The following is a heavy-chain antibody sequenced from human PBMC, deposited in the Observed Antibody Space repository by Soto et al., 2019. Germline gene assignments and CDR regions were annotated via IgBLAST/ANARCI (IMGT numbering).Heavy chain of an antibody. CDR3: ARPRYPGRGYYGMDV. V-gene: IGHV5-51*01. J-gene: IGHJ6*02. Sequence: EVQLVQSGAEEKKPGESLKISCNGSGYSFTSYWIGWVRQMPGKGLECMGIIYPGDSDTRYSPSFQGQVTISADKSISTAYLQWSSLKASDTAMFYCARPRYPGRGYYGMDVWGQGTTVTVSS. CDR2: IYPGDSDT. D-gene: IGHD2-15*01. CDR1: GYSFTSYW.